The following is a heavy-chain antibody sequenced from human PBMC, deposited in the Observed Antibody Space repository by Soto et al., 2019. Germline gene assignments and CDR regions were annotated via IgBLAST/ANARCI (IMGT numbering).Heavy chain of an antibody. CDR2: ISSSGSTI. V-gene: IGHV3-11*01. Sequence: GGSLRLSCAAAGFTFSDYYMSWIRQAPRKGLEWVSYISSSGSTIYYADSVKGRFTISRDNAKNSLYLQMNSLRAEDTAVYYCARTTGIEVAFDIWGQGTMVTVSS. J-gene: IGHJ3*02. D-gene: IGHD1-1*01. CDR1: GFTFSDYY. CDR3: ARTTGIEVAFDI.